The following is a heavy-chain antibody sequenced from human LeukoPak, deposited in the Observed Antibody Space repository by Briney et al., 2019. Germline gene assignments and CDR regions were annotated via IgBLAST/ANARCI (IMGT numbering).Heavy chain of an antibody. D-gene: IGHD1-7*01. CDR3: ARTSGNWNYVSY. Sequence: GGSLRLSCAAFGFTFSDYYMSWIRQAPGKGLEWVPYISSSGSTIYYADSVKGRFTISRDNAKNSLYLQMDSLRAEDTAVYYCARTSGNWNYVSYWGQGTLVTVSS. V-gene: IGHV3-11*01. CDR2: ISSSGSTI. J-gene: IGHJ4*02. CDR1: GFTFSDYY.